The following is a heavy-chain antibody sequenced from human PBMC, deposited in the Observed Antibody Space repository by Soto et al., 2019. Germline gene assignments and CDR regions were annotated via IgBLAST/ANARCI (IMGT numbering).Heavy chain of an antibody. J-gene: IGHJ6*02. CDR3: ARVTTVVTPEDNYYYGMDV. CDR1: GYTFTSYG. Sequence: ALVKVSCKASGYTFTSYGISWVRQAPGQGLEWMGWISAYNGNTNYAQKLQGRVTMTTDTSTSTAYMELRSLRSDDTAVYYCARVTTVVTPEDNYYYGMDVWGQGTTVTVSS. CDR2: ISAYNGNT. D-gene: IGHD4-17*01. V-gene: IGHV1-18*01.